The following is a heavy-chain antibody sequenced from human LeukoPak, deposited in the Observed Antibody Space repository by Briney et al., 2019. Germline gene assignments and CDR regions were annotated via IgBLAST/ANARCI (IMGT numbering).Heavy chain of an antibody. CDR1: GDSISSYY. CDR3: ARGGADSITSPIDY. J-gene: IGHJ4*02. Sequence: PSETLSLTCTVSGDSISSYYWSWIRQPAGKGLEWIGRIYTSGSTNYNPSLKSRVTMSVDTSKNQFSLKLSSVTAADTAVYYCARGGADSITSPIDYWGQGTLVTVSS. D-gene: IGHD2-2*01. CDR2: IYTSGST. V-gene: IGHV4-4*07.